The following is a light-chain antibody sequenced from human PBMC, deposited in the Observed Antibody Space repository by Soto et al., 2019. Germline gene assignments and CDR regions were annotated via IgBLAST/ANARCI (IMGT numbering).Light chain of an antibody. CDR2: EDS. CDR1: NIGTKS. J-gene: IGLJ1*01. Sequence: SYELTQPPSMSVAPGQTASITCGGNNIGTKSVHWYQQKPGQAPVLVVHEDSDRPSGIPERFSGSNSGNTATLTIIRVEAGDEADYYCQVWDSSSDQHVFGTGTKLTVL. V-gene: IGLV3-21*02. CDR3: QVWDSSSDQHV.